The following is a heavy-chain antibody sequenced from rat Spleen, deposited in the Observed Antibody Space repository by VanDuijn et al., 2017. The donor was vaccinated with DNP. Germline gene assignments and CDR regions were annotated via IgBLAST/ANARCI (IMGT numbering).Heavy chain of an antibody. D-gene: IGHD1-11*01. V-gene: IGHV2S12*01. CDR2: MSSGGRT. CDR3: TRGGSMDA. CDR1: GFSLTSYG. J-gene: IGHJ4*01. Sequence: VQLKESGPGLVQPSQTLSLTCTVSGFSLTSYGVTWVRQPPGKGLEWIAAMSSGGRTYFNSALKSRLSISRDTSKSQVFLKMNSLQTEDTAIYFCTRGGSMDAWGQGTSVTVSS.